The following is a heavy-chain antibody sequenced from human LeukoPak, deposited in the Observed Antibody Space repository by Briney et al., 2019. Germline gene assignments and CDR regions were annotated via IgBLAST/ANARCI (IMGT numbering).Heavy chain of an antibody. J-gene: IGHJ4*02. Sequence: PGGSLRLSCAASGFTFSDYHMGWIRQAPGTGLEWISYMSSTGTTIYYADSMKGRFTISRDNANNSLYLQMSSLRAEDTAVYYCARDVGGRRVRADYWGQGTLVTVSS. CDR1: GFTFSDYH. CDR2: MSSTGTTI. D-gene: IGHD1-26*01. CDR3: ARDVGGRRVRADY. V-gene: IGHV3-11*04.